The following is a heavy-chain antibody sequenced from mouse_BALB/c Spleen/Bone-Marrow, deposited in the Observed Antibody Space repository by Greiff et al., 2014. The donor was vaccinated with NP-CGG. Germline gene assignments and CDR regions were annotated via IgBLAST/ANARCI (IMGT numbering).Heavy chain of an antibody. J-gene: IGHJ4*01. V-gene: IGHV1S56*01. D-gene: IGHD2-2*01. CDR3: AMWLRRDYYAMDY. CDR2: IYPGNVNT. CDR1: GYTFTRYY. Sequence: QVQLQQSGPELVKPGASVRISCKASGYTFTRYYIQWMKQRPGQGLEWIGWIYPGNVNTKYNEKFKGKATLTADKSSSTAYMQLNSLTSEDSAVYFCAMWLRRDYYAMDYWGQGTSVTVSS.